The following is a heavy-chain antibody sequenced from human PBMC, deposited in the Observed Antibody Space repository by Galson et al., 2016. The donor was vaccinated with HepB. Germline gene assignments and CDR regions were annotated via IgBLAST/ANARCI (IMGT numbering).Heavy chain of an antibody. J-gene: IGHJ6*02. CDR2: INSDGSTT. CDR3: AKRAHATGDYCGMDV. D-gene: IGHD2-15*01. V-gene: IGHV3-74*01. Sequence: SLRLSCAGSGFTFSNAWMSWVRQAPGKGLVWVSRINSDGSTTTYADSVKGRFTISRDNAKNTLYLQMNSLRAEDTALYYCAKRAHATGDYCGMDVWGQGTTVTVSS. CDR1: GFTFSNAW.